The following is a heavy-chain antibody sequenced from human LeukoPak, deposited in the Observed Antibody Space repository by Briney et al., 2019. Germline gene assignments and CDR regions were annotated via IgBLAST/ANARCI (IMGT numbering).Heavy chain of an antibody. Sequence: PGGSLSLSCVASGFTFDNHAMTWVRQAPGKGLEWVSYISSSGSTIYYADSVKGRFTVSRDNAKNSLYLQMNSLRAEDTAVYYCARSVLLWFGESGGIDYWGQGTLVTVSS. D-gene: IGHD3-10*01. CDR3: ARSVLLWFGESGGIDY. CDR1: GFTFDNHA. CDR2: ISSSGSTI. V-gene: IGHV3-11*01. J-gene: IGHJ4*02.